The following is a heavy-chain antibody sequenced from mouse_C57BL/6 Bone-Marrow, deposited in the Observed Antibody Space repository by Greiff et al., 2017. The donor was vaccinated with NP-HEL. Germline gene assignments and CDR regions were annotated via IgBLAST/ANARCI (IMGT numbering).Heavy chain of an antibody. CDR1: GFNIKDDY. CDR2: IDPENGDT. CDR3: TTWVTYFDY. V-gene: IGHV14-4*01. J-gene: IGHJ2*01. D-gene: IGHD2-3*01. Sequence: VQLQQSGAELVRPGASVKLSCTASGFNIKDDYMHWVKQRPEQGLEWIGWIDPENGDTEYASKFQGKATITADTSSNTAYLQLSSLTSEDTAVYYCTTWVTYFDYWGQGTTLTVSS.